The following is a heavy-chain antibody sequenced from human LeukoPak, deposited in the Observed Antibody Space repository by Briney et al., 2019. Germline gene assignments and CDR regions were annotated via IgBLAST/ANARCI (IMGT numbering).Heavy chain of an antibody. J-gene: IGHJ3*02. CDR3: ARGYCSGGSCYYLGPNAFDI. D-gene: IGHD2-15*01. CDR1: GFTFSSYR. CDR2: IKQDGSEK. V-gene: IGHV3-7*04. Sequence: PGGSLRLSCAASGFTFSSYRMSWVRQAPGKGLEWVANIKQDGSEKYYVDSVKGRFTISRDNAKNSLYLQMNSLRAEDTAVYYCARGYCSGGSCYYLGPNAFDIWGQGTMVTVSS.